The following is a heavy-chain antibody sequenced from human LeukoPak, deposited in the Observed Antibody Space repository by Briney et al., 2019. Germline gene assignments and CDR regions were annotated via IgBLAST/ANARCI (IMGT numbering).Heavy chain of an antibody. J-gene: IGHJ4*02. V-gene: IGHV4-59*01. CDR1: GGSISSYY. CDR2: IYYSGST. Sequence: SETLCLTCAVSGGSISSYYWSWIRQPPGKGLEWIGSIYYSGSTNYNPSLKSRVTISVDTSKNQFSLKLSSVTAADTAVYYCARDRDYWGQGTLVTVSS. CDR3: ARDRDY.